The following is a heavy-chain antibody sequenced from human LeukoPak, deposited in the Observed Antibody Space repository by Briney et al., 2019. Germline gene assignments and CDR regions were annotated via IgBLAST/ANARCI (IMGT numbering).Heavy chain of an antibody. CDR2: IIPIFGTA. V-gene: IGHV1-69*01. CDR1: GGTFSSYA. CDR3: ASLAVAGTPPYYYYYYYMDV. J-gene: IGHJ6*03. Sequence: VASVKVSCKASGGTFSSYATSWVRQAPGQGLEWMGGIIPIFGTANYAQKFQGRVTITADESTSTAYMELSSLRSEDTAVYYCASLAVAGTPPYYYYYYYMDVWGKGTTVTVSS. D-gene: IGHD6-19*01.